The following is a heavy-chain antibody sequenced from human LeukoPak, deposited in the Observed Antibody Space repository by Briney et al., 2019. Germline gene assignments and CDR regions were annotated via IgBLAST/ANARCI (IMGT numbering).Heavy chain of an antibody. CDR1: GVSISSDY. Sequence: SETLSLTCSVSGVSISSDYWVWIRQPPGKGLEWIGSLYYSGSTHYKPSLKGRVAIFVDTSKNQFSLRLSSVTAADAAVYYCARNYYDGSGYYFWGQGTQVTVSS. J-gene: IGHJ4*02. CDR2: LYYSGST. D-gene: IGHD3-22*01. V-gene: IGHV4-39*01. CDR3: ARNYYDGSGYYF.